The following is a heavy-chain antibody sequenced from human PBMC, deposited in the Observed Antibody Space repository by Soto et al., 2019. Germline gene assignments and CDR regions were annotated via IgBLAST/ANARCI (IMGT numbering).Heavy chain of an antibody. CDR2: IKSKTDGGTT. D-gene: IGHD6-19*01. CDR1: GFTFSNAW. V-gene: IGHV3-15*01. J-gene: IGHJ4*02. Sequence: GGSLRLSCAASGFTFSNAWMSWVRQAPGKGLEWVGRIKSKTDGGTTDYAAPVKGRFTISRDDSKNTLYLQMNSLKTEDTAVYYCTTQHGSGRFRTFDYWGQGTLVTVSS. CDR3: TTQHGSGRFRTFDY.